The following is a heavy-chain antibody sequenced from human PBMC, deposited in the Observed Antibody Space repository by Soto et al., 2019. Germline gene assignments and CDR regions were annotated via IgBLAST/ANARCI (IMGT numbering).Heavy chain of an antibody. CDR1: GFTFSSYG. J-gene: IGHJ4*02. CDR2: IWYDGSNK. Sequence: PGGSLRLSCAASGFTFSSYGMHWVRQAPGKGLEWVAVIWYDGSNKYYADSVKGRFTISRDDSKNTLYLQMNSLRAEDTAVYYCASDSSGVSYWGQGTLVTVSS. V-gene: IGHV3-33*01. CDR3: ASDSSGVSY. D-gene: IGHD2-15*01.